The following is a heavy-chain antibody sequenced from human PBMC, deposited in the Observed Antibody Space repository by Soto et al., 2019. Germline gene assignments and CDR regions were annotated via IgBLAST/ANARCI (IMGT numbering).Heavy chain of an antibody. CDR3: ARHPVGCNRGSCYFDI. V-gene: IGHV4-39*01. D-gene: IGHD2-15*01. CDR2: IYYTGTT. Sequence: QLKLQESGPGLVKPSETLSLTCTVSGGSITSSSYCWDWIRQPPGKGLEWIGSIYYTGTTHYNPSPKSRVTSSTDTSTNPFSLNLRSVTAADTAVYYCARHPVGCNRGSCYFDIWGQGTMVTVSS. CDR1: GGSITSSSYC. J-gene: IGHJ3*02.